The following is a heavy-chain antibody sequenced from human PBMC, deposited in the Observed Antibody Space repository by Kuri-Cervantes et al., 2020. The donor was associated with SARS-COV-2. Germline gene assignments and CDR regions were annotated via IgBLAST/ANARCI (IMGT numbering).Heavy chain of an antibody. D-gene: IGHD2-2*01. CDR1: GFTFSDYY. Sequence: GESLKISCAASGFTFSDYYMSWIRQAPGKGLEWISYISDSRTNTMYADSVHADSVKGRFTISRDDSKNTLYLQMNSLKTEDTAVYYCTTDFVVVPAAFFDYWGQGTLVTVSS. CDR2: ISDSRTNTMYA. J-gene: IGHJ4*02. CDR3: TTDFVVVPAAFFDY. V-gene: IGHV3-11*03.